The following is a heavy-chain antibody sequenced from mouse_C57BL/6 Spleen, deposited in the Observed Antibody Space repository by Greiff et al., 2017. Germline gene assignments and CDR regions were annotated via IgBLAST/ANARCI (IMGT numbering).Heavy chain of an antibody. CDR1: GYTFTSYW. CDR3: AREDTTDWFAY. D-gene: IGHD1-1*01. V-gene: IGHV1-64*01. CDR2: IHPNSGST. Sequence: QVQLQQPGAELVKPGASVKLSCKASGYTFTSYWMHWVKQRPGQGLEWIGMIHPNSGSTNYNEKFKSKATLTVDKSSSTAYMQLSSLTSEDSAVYYCAREDTTDWFAYWGQGTLVTVSA. J-gene: IGHJ3*01.